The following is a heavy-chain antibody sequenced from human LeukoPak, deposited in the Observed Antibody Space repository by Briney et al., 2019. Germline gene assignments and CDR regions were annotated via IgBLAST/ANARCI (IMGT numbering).Heavy chain of an antibody. V-gene: IGHV3-11*04. J-gene: IGHJ4*02. CDR2: ISGSGTDI. D-gene: IGHD5-18*01. CDR3: ARTARHLDY. Sequence: GGSLRLSCEASGFTFSDPYMSWIRQAPGQGLECLSYISGSGTDINYADSVRGRFTISRDNAKNQLYLPMNDLRVDDTAVYYCARTARHLDYWGQGTLVTVSS. CDR1: GFTFSDPY.